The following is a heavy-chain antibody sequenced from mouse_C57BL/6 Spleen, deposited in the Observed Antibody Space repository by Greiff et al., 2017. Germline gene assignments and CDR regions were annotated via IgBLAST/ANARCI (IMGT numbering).Heavy chain of an antibody. J-gene: IGHJ4*01. V-gene: IGHV1-61*01. CDR1: GYTFTSYW. CDR2: IYPSDSET. Sequence: QVQLQQSGAELVRPGSSVKLSCKASGYTFTSYWMDWVKQRPGQGLEWIGNIYPSDSETHYNQKFKDKATLTVDKSSSTAYMQLSSLTSEDSAVYYCARYLPGAYAMDYWGQGTSVTVSS. CDR3: ARYLPGAYAMDY.